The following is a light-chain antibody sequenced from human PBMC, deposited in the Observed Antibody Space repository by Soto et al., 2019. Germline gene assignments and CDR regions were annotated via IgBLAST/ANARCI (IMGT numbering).Light chain of an antibody. CDR1: QSVSNSY. CDR3: QQYNSYPYT. J-gene: IGKJ2*01. CDR2: RAS. V-gene: IGKV3-20*01. Sequence: MFTHSPGTLSLSPGDRATLAWRASQSVSNSYVAWYQQKPGQAPRLLIYRASNKATGIPDRFSGSGSGTEFTLTISTLQPEDSAIYYCQQYNSYPYTFGQGTKVDIK.